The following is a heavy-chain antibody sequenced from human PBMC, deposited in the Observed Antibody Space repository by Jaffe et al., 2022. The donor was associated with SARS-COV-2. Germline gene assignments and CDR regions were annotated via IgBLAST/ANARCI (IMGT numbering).Heavy chain of an antibody. CDR1: GFTFDDYA. CDR2: ISWNSGSI. J-gene: IGHJ4*02. V-gene: IGHV3-9*01. D-gene: IGHD6-25*01. Sequence: EVQLVESGGGLVQPGRSLRLSCAASGFTFDDYAMHWVRQAPGKGLEWVSGISWNSGSIGYADSVKGRFTISRDNAKNSLYLQMNSLRAEDTALYYCAKDDSAGNYFDYWGQGTLVTVSS. CDR3: AKDDSAGNYFDY.